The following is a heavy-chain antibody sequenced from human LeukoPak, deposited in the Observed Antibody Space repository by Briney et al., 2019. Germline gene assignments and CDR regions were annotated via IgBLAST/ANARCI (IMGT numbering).Heavy chain of an antibody. CDR3: ARGYYYDSSAYYKY. CDR2: INHSGST. CDR1: GGSFSGYF. Sequence: SETLSLTCAVSGGSFSGYFWCWIRQPPGKGLEWIGEINHSGSTNYNPSLKSRVTISVDTSKNQFSLKLSSVTAADTAVYYCARGYYYDSSAYYKYWGQGTLVTVSS. V-gene: IGHV4-34*01. J-gene: IGHJ4*02. D-gene: IGHD3-22*01.